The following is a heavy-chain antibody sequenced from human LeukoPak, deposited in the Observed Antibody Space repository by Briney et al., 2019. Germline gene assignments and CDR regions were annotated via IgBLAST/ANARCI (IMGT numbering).Heavy chain of an antibody. CDR3: AKGTGRSTLNWFDP. CDR2: INWNGGST. Sequence: GGSLRLSCAASGFTFDDYGMSWVRQAPGKGLEWVSGINWNGGSTGYADSVKGRFTISRDNSKNSLYLQMNSLRTEDTALYYCAKGTGRSTLNWFDPWGQGTLVTVSS. V-gene: IGHV3-20*04. D-gene: IGHD1-14*01. J-gene: IGHJ5*02. CDR1: GFTFDDYG.